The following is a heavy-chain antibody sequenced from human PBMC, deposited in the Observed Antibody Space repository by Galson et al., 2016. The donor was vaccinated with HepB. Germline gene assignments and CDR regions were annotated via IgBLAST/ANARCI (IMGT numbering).Heavy chain of an antibody. V-gene: IGHV4-31*03. D-gene: IGHD4-11*01. CDR3: AGESKNTVTLGAFDI. CDR2: IYYIGTT. Sequence: QVQLQESGPGLVKPSQALSLTCTVSGGSISSGDYYWNWIRQHPGKGLEWIGFIYYIGTTYYNPSLKSRVTMSVGTSKNQFSLNLSSVTAAESAVYYCAGESKNTVTLGAFDIWGQGTMVKVSS. CDR1: GGSISSGDYY. J-gene: IGHJ3*02.